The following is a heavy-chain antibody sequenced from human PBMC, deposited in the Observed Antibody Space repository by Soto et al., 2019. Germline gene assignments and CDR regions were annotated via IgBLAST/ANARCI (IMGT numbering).Heavy chain of an antibody. CDR2: IYHSGST. V-gene: IGHV4-30-2*01. CDR3: ASVRYSGYDSSFYFDY. D-gene: IGHD5-12*01. CDR1: GGSISSGGYS. J-gene: IGHJ4*02. Sequence: PSETLSLTCAVSGGSISSGGYSWSWIRQPPGKGLEWIGYIYHSGSTYYNPSLKSRVTISVDRSKNQFSLKLSSVTAADTAVYYCASVRYSGYDSSFYFDYWGQGTLVTVSS.